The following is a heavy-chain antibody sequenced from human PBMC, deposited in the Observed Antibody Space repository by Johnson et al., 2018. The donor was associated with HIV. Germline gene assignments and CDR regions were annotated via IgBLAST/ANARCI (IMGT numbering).Heavy chain of an antibody. CDR1: GFTFDEYG. CDR3: AKDNGIAGTSGDAFDI. J-gene: IGHJ3*02. Sequence: EQLVESGGGVVRPGGSLRLSCEVSGFTFDEYGMSWVRQAPGKGLEWVSGISWNSGSIAYADSVKGRFTTSRDNAKNSLYLQVKSLRAEDTALYLCAKDNGIAGTSGDAFDIWGQGTMVSVSS. V-gene: IGHV3-20*01. CDR2: ISWNSGSI. D-gene: IGHD6-13*01.